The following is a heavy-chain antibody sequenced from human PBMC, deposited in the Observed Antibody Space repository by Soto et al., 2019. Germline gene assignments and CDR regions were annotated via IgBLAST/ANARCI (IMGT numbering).Heavy chain of an antibody. V-gene: IGHV1-2*02. Sequence: QVQLVQSGAEVKKPGASVKVSCRASGYTFTGYRIHWVRQAPGQGLEWMGWINPNSGDTKQIEKFQGRVTMTRDTSISTAYIVLRSLNSDDTAVYYFVRLVGAIWGQGTLVAVSS. CDR1: GYTFTGYR. D-gene: IGHD1-26*01. J-gene: IGHJ4*02. CDR2: INPNSGDT. CDR3: VRLVGAI.